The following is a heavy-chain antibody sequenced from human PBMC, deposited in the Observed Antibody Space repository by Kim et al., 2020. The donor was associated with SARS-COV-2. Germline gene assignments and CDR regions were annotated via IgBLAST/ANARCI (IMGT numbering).Heavy chain of an antibody. CDR2: IYTSGST. CDR3: ASYTSGSCYD. CDR1: GGSISSGSYY. Sequence: SETLSLTCTVSGGSISSGSYYWSWIRQPAGKGLEWIGRIYTSGSTNYNPSLKSRVTISVDTSKNQFSLKLSSVTAADTAVYYCASYTSGSCYDWGQGTLVTVSS. D-gene: IGHD1-26*01. J-gene: IGHJ4*02. V-gene: IGHV4-61*02.